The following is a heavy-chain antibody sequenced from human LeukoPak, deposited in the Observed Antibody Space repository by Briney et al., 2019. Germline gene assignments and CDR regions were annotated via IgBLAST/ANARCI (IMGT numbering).Heavy chain of an antibody. CDR2: ISYDGSNK. CDR1: GFTFSSYA. J-gene: IGHJ4*02. D-gene: IGHD3-10*01. Sequence: GGSLRLSCAASGFTFSSYAMHWVRQAPGKGLEWVAVISYDGSNKYYADSVKGRFTISRDNSKNTLYLQMDSLRAEDTAVYYCARDPYSAMEGSGSSYFDYWGQGTLVTVSS. V-gene: IGHV3-30-3*01. CDR3: ARDPYSAMEGSGSSYFDY.